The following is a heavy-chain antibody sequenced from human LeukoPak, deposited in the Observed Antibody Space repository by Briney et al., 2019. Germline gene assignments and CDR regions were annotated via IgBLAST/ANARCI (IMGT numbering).Heavy chain of an antibody. Sequence: GGSLRLSCAASGFTVGTNYMSWVRQAPGKGLEWVSLIYSGSSTYYANSVKGRFTISRDNSKNTVYLQMNSLRAEDTAVYYCARGIFVSRMWGALNWFDPWGQGTLVTVSS. CDR1: GFTVGTNY. V-gene: IGHV3-53*05. D-gene: IGHD3-3*01. CDR3: ARGIFVSRMWGALNWFDP. CDR2: IYSGSST. J-gene: IGHJ5*02.